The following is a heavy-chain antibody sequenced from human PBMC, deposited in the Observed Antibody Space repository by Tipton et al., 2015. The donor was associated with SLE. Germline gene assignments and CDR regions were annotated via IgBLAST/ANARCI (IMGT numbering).Heavy chain of an antibody. J-gene: IGHJ6*03. Sequence: LTCALSGGSLSGFYWSWIRQTPGKGLEWIGQTHLLGATDYNPSLRGRVTISVDTSKNQFSLKLSSVTAADTAVYYCARRGDYSSSWYVAYYYYMDVWGKGTTVTVSS. CDR2: THLLGAT. CDR3: ARRGDYSSSWYVAYYYYMDV. CDR1: GGSLSGFY. D-gene: IGHD6-13*01. V-gene: IGHV4-34*01.